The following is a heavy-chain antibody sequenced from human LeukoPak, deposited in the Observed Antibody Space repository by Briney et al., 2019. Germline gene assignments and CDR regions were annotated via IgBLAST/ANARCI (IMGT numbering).Heavy chain of an antibody. Sequence: GSLRLSCAASGFTVSSNYMCWVRQAPGKGLEWVSVIYSGGSTYYADSVKDRFTIPRDNSNNTLYLQMNSLRAEDTAVYYCLNAIAARARPARGQGTLVTVSS. J-gene: IGHJ4*02. CDR2: IYSGGST. V-gene: IGHV3-66*02. D-gene: IGHD6-6*01. CDR3: LNAIAARARPA. CDR1: GFTVSSNY.